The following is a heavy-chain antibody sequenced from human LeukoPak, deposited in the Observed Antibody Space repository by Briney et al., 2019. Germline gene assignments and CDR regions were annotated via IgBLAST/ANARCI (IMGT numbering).Heavy chain of an antibody. V-gene: IGHV3-21*01. Sequence: GGSLRLSCAASGFTFSSYSMNWVRQAPGKGLEWVSSISSSSSYIYYADSVKGRFTISRDNAKNSLYLKMNSLRVEDTAVYYCARDRSYDSSGYLTGWGQGTLVTVSS. D-gene: IGHD3-22*01. CDR2: ISSSSSYI. CDR3: ARDRSYDSSGYLTG. CDR1: GFTFSSYS. J-gene: IGHJ4*02.